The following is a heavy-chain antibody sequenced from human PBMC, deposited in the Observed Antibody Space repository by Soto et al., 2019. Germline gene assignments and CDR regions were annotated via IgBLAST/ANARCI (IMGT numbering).Heavy chain of an antibody. Sequence: EVQLLESGGGLVQPGGSLRLSCAASGFTFSSYGMSWVRQAPGKGLEWVAGISGSGGSTYYADSVKGRFTISRDNSKNTLYLQMNRLRAEDTAVYYCAKPYGGWSGLGGSDYFDYWGQGTLVTVSS. CDR1: GFTFSSYG. CDR2: ISGSGGST. J-gene: IGHJ4*02. V-gene: IGHV3-23*01. D-gene: IGHD3-3*01. CDR3: AKPYGGWSGLGGSDYFDY.